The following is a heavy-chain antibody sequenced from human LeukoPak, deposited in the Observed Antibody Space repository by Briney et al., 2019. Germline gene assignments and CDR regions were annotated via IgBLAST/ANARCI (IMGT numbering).Heavy chain of an antibody. J-gene: IGHJ6*03. V-gene: IGHV1-46*01. CDR2: INPSGGST. Sequence: ASVKVSCKASGYTFTSYYMHWVRQAPGQGLEWMGIINPSGGSTSYAQKFQGRVTMTRDMSTSTVYMELSSLRSEDTAVYYCARNSCSSTSCYDYYYMDVWGKGTTVTVSS. CDR3: ARNSCSSTSCYDYYYMDV. D-gene: IGHD2-2*01. CDR1: GYTFTSYY.